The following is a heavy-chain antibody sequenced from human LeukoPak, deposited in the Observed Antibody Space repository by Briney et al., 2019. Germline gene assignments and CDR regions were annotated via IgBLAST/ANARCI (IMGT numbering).Heavy chain of an antibody. V-gene: IGHV4-39*07. Sequence: PSETLSLTCTVSGGSISSSSYYWGWIRQPPGKGLEWIGSIYYSGSTYHNPSLKSRVTISVDTSKNQFSLKLSSVTAADTALYYCARDRSPIVGASEIDPWGQGTLVTVSS. CDR1: GGSISSSSYY. D-gene: IGHD1-26*01. J-gene: IGHJ5*02. CDR2: IYYSGST. CDR3: ARDRSPIVGASEIDP.